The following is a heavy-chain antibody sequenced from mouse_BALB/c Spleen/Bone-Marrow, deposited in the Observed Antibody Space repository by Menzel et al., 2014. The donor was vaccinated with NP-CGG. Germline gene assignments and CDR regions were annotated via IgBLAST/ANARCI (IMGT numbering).Heavy chain of an antibody. D-gene: IGHD1-1*01. V-gene: IGHV5-17*02. J-gene: IGHJ3*01. Sequence: EVKLVESGGGLVQPGGSRKLSCAASGFTFSSFGMHWVRQAPEKGLECVAYISSGSSTIYYADTVKGRFTISRDNPKNTLFLQMTSLRSEDTAMYYCARSSDYYGSSLNAYWGQGTLVTVSA. CDR3: ARSSDYYGSSLNAY. CDR1: GFTFSSFG. CDR2: ISSGSSTI.